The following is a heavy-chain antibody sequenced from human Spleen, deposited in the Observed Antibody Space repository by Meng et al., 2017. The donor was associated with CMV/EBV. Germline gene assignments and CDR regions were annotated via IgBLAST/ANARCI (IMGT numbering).Heavy chain of an antibody. D-gene: IGHD3-22*01. CDR3: AKDGPYYYDSSGYSECFDY. CDR1: FSSYA. CDR2: ISGSGGST. Sequence: FSSYAMSWVRQAPGKGLEWVSAISGSGGSTYYADSVKGRFTISRDNSKNTLYLQMNSLRAEDTAVYYCAKDGPYYYDSSGYSECFDYWGQGTLVTVSS. J-gene: IGHJ4*02. V-gene: IGHV3-23*01.